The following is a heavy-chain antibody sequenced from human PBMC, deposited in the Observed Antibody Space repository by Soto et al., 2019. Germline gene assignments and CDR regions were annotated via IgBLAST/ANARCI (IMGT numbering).Heavy chain of an antibody. CDR1: GFTFSNYA. CDR2: VRSDGTLK. D-gene: IGHD6-19*01. CDR3: ARDDSSGWTPDY. J-gene: IGHJ4*02. V-gene: IGHV3-30*02. Sequence: GGSLRLSCAASGFTFSNYAMHWVRQTPGKGLEWVALVRSDGTLKYYGDAVKGRFTISRDNSKNTLDLQMNSLRPEDTGVYYCARDDSSGWTPDYWGQGTLVTVSS.